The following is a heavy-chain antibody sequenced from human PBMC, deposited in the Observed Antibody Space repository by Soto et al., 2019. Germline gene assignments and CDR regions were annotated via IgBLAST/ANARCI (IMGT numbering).Heavy chain of an antibody. J-gene: IGHJ4*02. V-gene: IGHV3-23*01. D-gene: IGHD4-17*01. Sequence: GVSLRLSCAASGFTCSGYTMTWVRQAPGKGLEWVSGINSGGRTYYADSVKGRFTISRDDSKNTLYLQIISLRAEDTAVYYCAKDLRPDGVWDFDYWGQGTLVTVSS. CDR2: INSGGRT. CDR1: GFTCSGYT. CDR3: AKDLRPDGVWDFDY.